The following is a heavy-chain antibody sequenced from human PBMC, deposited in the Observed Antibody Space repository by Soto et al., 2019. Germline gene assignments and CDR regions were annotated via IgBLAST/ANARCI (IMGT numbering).Heavy chain of an antibody. CDR3: ARVFAYSSGLDAFDI. CDR2: INPNSGGT. CDR1: GYTFTGYY. J-gene: IGHJ3*02. V-gene: IGHV1-2*02. D-gene: IGHD6-19*01. Sequence: ASVKVSCTASGYTFTGYYMHWVRQAPGQGLEWMGWINPNSGGTNYAQKFQGRVTMTRNTSISTAYMELSSLRSEDTAVYYCARVFAYSSGLDAFDIWGQGTMVTVSS.